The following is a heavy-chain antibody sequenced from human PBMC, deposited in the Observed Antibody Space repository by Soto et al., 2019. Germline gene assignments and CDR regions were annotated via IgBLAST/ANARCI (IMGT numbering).Heavy chain of an antibody. V-gene: IGHV1-69*13. CDR1: GGTFSSYA. J-gene: IGHJ4*02. D-gene: IGHD1-26*01. CDR3: ARDSVLSSGSSEYFDY. CDR2: IISIFGTA. Sequence: SVKVSCKASGGTFSSYAISWVRQAPGHGLEWMEGIISIFGTANYAQKFQGRVTITADESTSTAYMELSSLRSEDTAVYFCARDSVLSSGSSEYFDYWGQGTLVTVSS.